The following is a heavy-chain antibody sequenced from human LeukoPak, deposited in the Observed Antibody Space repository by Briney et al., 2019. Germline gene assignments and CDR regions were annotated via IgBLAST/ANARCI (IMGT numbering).Heavy chain of an antibody. J-gene: IGHJ6*02. CDR2: ISYDGRDQ. CDR3: AKDHPINTIAHGMDV. V-gene: IGHV3-30*18. Sequence: PGGSLRLSCVGSGFTFSSYGIHWVRQAPGKGLEWVAVISYDGRDQYYTDSVKGRFTISRDNSKNTLWLQINSLRAEDTAVYYCAKDHPINTIAHGMDVWGQGTTVTVSS. CDR1: GFTFSSYG. D-gene: IGHD3-22*01.